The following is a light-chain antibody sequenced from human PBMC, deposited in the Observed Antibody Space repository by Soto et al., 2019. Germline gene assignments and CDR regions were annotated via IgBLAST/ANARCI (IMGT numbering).Light chain of an antibody. J-gene: IGLJ1*01. V-gene: IGLV2-14*01. Sequence: QSPLTQPASVSGSPGQSITIYCTGTSSDGGGYDYVSWYQLHPGKAPKLMVFEVNNRASGVSYRFSGSKSGNTASLTMSGLQAEDEADYYCAAWDDSLNGFYVFGTGTKVTVL. CDR2: EVN. CDR1: SSDGGGYDY. CDR3: AAWDDSLNGFYV.